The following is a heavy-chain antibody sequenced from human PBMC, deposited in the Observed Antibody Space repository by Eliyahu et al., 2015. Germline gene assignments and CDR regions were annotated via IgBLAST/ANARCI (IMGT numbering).Heavy chain of an antibody. CDR2: INHSGST. Sequence: QVQLQQWGAGLLKPSETLSLTCAVYGGSLXGYYWSWIRQPPGKGLEWIGEINHSGSTNYNPSLKSRVTISVDTSKNQFSLKLSSVTAADTAVYYCARGTIQLWSYFDYWGQGTLVTVSS. V-gene: IGHV4-34*01. CDR3: ARGTIQLWSYFDY. J-gene: IGHJ4*02. D-gene: IGHD5-18*01. CDR1: GGSLXGYY.